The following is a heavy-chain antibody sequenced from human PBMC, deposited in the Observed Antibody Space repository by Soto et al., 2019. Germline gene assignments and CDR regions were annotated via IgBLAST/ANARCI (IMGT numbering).Heavy chain of an antibody. CDR2: IIPIFGTA. V-gene: IGHV1-69*01. Sequence: QVQLVQSGAEVKKPGSSVKVSCKASGGTFSSYAISWVRQAPGQGLEWMGGIIPIFGTANYAQKFQGRVTITADESTSTAYMELSSLTSEDTAVYYCARGATAMVRADYGMDVWGQGTTVTVSS. CDR1: GGTFSSYA. J-gene: IGHJ6*02. D-gene: IGHD5-18*01. CDR3: ARGATAMVRADYGMDV.